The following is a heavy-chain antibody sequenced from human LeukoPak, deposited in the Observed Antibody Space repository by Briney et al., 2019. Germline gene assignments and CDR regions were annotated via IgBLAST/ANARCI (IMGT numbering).Heavy chain of an antibody. CDR1: GYTFTSYG. V-gene: IGHV1-18*01. CDR2: ISAYNGNT. CDR3: ARVVLEWTQSYYYYYMDV. J-gene: IGHJ6*03. Sequence: ASVKVSCKASGYTFTSYGISWVRQAPGQGLEWMGWISAYNGNTNYAQKLQGRVTMTTDTSTSTAYMELRSLRSDDTAVYYCARVVLEWTQSYYYYYMDVWGKGTTVTVSS. D-gene: IGHD3-3*01.